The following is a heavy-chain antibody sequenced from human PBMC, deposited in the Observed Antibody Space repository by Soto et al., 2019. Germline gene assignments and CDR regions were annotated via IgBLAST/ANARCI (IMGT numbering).Heavy chain of an antibody. D-gene: IGHD3-3*01. CDR1: GGSISSYY. Sequence: SETLSLTCTVSGGSISSYYWSWIRQPPGKGLEWIGYIYYSGSTNYNPSLKSRVTISVDTSKNQFSLKLSSVTAADTAVYYCARATYDFWSGYYNWFDPWGQGTLVTVSS. V-gene: IGHV4-59*08. J-gene: IGHJ5*02. CDR2: IYYSGST. CDR3: ARATYDFWSGYYNWFDP.